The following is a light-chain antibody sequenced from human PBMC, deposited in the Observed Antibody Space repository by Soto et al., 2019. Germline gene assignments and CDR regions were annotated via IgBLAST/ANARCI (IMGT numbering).Light chain of an antibody. V-gene: IGKV1-39*01. Sequence: DIQMTQSPASLSASIGDRVTITCRAIQSIRNLLNWYQHNPGKAPKLLIYAASNLKSGVPSRFSGSGSGTEFTLTISSLQPEDFATYYCQQSYNRPRTFGPGAKVEI. CDR2: AAS. J-gene: IGKJ1*01. CDR3: QQSYNRPRT. CDR1: QSIRNL.